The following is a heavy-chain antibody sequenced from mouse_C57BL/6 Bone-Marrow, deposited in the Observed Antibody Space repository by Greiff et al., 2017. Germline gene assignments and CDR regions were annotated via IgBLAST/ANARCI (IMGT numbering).Heavy chain of an antibody. J-gene: IGHJ2*01. Sequence: QVQLKQSGPELVKPGASVKLSCKASGYTFTSYDINWVKPRPGQGLEWIGWIYPRDGSTKYNEKFKGKATLTVDTSSSTAYMELHSLTSEDSAVYFCAREDYSNLFDYWGQGTTLTVSS. CDR1: GYTFTSYD. V-gene: IGHV1-85*01. CDR3: AREDYSNLFDY. D-gene: IGHD2-5*01. CDR2: IYPRDGST.